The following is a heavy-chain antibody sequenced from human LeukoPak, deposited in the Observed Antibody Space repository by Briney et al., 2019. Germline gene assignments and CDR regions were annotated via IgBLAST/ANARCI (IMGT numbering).Heavy chain of an antibody. CDR1: GYXFTSYG. V-gene: IGHV1-18*01. CDR2: ISAYNGNT. D-gene: IGHD5-12*01. J-gene: IGHJ4*02. CDR3: AREGGIVATTAFDY. Sequence: ASVKVSCEASGYXFTSYGISWVRQAPGQGLEWMGWISAYNGNTNYAQKLQGRVTVTTDTPTSTVYMELRSLRSDDTAVYYCAREGGIVATTAFDYWGQGTLVTVSS.